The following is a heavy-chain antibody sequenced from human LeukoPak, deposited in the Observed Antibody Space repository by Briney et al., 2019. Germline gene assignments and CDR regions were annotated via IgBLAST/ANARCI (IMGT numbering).Heavy chain of an antibody. CDR2: IYYSGST. J-gene: IGHJ1*01. V-gene: IGHV4-39*07. D-gene: IGHD3-9*01. Sequence: SETLSLTCTVSGGSISSGTYYWGWVRQPPGKGLEWIGSIYYSGSTSYNPSLKGRVTISADTSKNYFSLKLNSVTAADTAVYYCARSGMDHYEYTGYLLFWGQGTLVTVSS. CDR1: GGSISSGTYY. CDR3: ARSGMDHYEYTGYLLF.